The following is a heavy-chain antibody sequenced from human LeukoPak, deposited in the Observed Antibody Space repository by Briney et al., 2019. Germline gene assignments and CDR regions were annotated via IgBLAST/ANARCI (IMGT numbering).Heavy chain of an antibody. J-gene: IGHJ4*02. V-gene: IGHV1-2*02. CDR1: GGTFNSYA. Sequence: ASVKVSCKASGGTFNSYAISWVRQAPGQGLEWMGYIGPHSTFTSSPQEFQGRVTMTRDASMSTAYMELTRLTSDDTAVYYCVREGEGPLSKDFDYWGQGTLVTVSS. CDR2: IGPHSTFT. CDR3: VREGEGPLSKDFDY. D-gene: IGHD2/OR15-2a*01.